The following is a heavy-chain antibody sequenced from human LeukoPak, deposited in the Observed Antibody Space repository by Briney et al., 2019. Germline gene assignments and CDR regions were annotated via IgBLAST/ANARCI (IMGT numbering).Heavy chain of an antibody. D-gene: IGHD6-6*01. J-gene: IGHJ4*02. Sequence: ASVKVSCKASGYTFTSNYIHWVRQAPGQGLEWMGMIYPRDGSTSYAQKFQGRVTITRDTSASTAYMELSSLRSEDTAVYYCARDRPPYYYFDYWGQGTLVTVSS. CDR2: IYPRDGST. V-gene: IGHV1-46*01. CDR3: ARDRPPYYYFDY. CDR1: GYTFTSNY.